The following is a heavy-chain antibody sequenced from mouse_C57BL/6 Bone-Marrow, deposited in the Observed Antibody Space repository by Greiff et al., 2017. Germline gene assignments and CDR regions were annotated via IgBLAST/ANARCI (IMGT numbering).Heavy chain of an antibody. CDR2: INPYNGGT. D-gene: IGHD2-4*01. CDR3: AREGRGIYYDYDVRFAY. V-gene: IGHV1-19*01. CDR1: GYTFTDYY. Sequence: EVQLQQSGPVLVKPGASVKMSCKASGYTFTDYYMNWVKQSHGKSLEWIGVINPYNGGTSYNQKFKGKATLTVDKSSSTAYMELNSLTSEESAVYYCAREGRGIYYDYDVRFAYWGQGTLVTVSA. J-gene: IGHJ3*01.